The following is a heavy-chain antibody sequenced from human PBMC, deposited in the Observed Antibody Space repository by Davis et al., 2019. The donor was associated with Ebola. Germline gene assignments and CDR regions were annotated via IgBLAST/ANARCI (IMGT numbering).Heavy chain of an antibody. CDR1: GFSLNTSGVG. CDR2: IYWDDDK. Sequence: SGPTLVKPTQTLTLTCTFSGFSLNTSGVGVGWVRQPPGKALEWLALIYWDDDKLYSPSLKTRLTITKDTSKNQVVLTLTNMDSVDTATYYCAHRPPFYDFWSDSYSSQLGGKNWFDPWGQGTLVTVSS. V-gene: IGHV2-5*02. J-gene: IGHJ5*02. CDR3: AHRPPFYDFWSDSYSSQLGGKNWFDP. D-gene: IGHD3-3*01.